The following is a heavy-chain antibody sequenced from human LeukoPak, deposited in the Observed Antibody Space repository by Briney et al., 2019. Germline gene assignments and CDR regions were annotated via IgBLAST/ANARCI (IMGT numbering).Heavy chain of an antibody. CDR1: GGTFSSYA. CDR3: ASGSLNYYGMDV. D-gene: IGHD1-26*01. CDR2: IIPILGIA. J-gene: IGHJ6*02. V-gene: IGHV1-69*04. Sequence: SVKVSCKASGGTFSSYAISWVRQAPGQGLEWMGRIIPILGIANYAQKFQGRVTITADKSTSTAYMELSSLRSEDTAVYYCASGSLNYYGMDVWGQGTTVTVSS.